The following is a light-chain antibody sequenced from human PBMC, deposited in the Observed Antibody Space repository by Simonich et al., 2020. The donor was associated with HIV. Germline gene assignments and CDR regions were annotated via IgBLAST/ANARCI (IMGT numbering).Light chain of an antibody. V-gene: IGKV1-12*01. Sequence: IRMTQSPSSLSASTGDRVTITCRASQGINSWLAWYQQRPGKAPKLLLYTASTLQSGVPSRFSGSGSGTDFTLTISSLQPEDSATYYCQQANSLPFTFGPGTKVEIK. CDR2: TAS. CDR1: QGINSW. J-gene: IGKJ3*01. CDR3: QQANSLPFT.